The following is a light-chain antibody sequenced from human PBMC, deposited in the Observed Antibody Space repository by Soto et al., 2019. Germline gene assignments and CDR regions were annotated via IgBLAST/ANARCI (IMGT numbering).Light chain of an antibody. CDR1: NSNIGSNA. J-gene: IGLJ3*02. CDR2: YND. Sequence: QSVLTQSPSVSGAPRQSVNISCSGNNSNIGSNAVHWYQQLPGKAPKLLMYYNDMLPSGVSDRFSGSKSGTSASRAISGLQSEDEGDYYCATWDDRLTAWVFGGGTKVTVL. V-gene: IGLV1-36*01. CDR3: ATWDDRLTAWV.